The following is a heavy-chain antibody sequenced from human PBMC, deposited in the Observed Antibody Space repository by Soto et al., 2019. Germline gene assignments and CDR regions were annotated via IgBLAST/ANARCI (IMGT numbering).Heavy chain of an antibody. CDR2: VYYSGGA. J-gene: IGHJ5*01. Sequence: SETLSLTCTVSGVSIHNSHSFWGGIRHPPGKGLEFIGTVYYSGGAHYNSSLKSRVTISVDTANNQVSLRMRSLTAADTAVYYCGRVVEGATRHTDLDSWGQGTLVTVSS. D-gene: IGHD2-21*01. V-gene: IGHV4-39*01. CDR1: GVSIHNSHSF. CDR3: GRVVEGATRHTDLDS.